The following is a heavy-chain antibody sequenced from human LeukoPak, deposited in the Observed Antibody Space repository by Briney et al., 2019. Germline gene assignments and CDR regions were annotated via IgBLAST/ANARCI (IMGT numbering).Heavy chain of an antibody. J-gene: IGHJ4*02. CDR1: GFTFSSYA. CDR3: TTDLRWEQLLYHY. Sequence: TGGSLRLSCAASGFTFSSYAMSWVRQAPGKGLEWVGRIKARSVGGTADYAAPVKDRFTISRDDSSNTLFLQMNSLKTEDTAVYYCTTDLRWEQLLYHYWGQGTLVTVSS. CDR2: IKARSVGGTA. D-gene: IGHD2-2*02. V-gene: IGHV3-15*01.